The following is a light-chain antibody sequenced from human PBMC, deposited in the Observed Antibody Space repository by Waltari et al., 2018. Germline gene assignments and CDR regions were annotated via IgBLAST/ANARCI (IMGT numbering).Light chain of an antibody. CDR1: QNMLFSSNSKNY. Sequence: DIVMTQSPDSLAVSLGERATINCKSSQNMLFSSNSKNYLAWDQHKPGQPPKLLIYWASTRESGVPDRFSGRGSETDFTLTISSLQAEDVAVYYWQQYYSIPYTFGQGTKLEIK. CDR2: WAS. CDR3: QQYYSIPYT. J-gene: IGKJ2*01. V-gene: IGKV4-1*01.